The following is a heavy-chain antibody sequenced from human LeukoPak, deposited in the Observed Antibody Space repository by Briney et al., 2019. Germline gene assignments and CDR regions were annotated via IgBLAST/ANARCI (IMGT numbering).Heavy chain of an antibody. D-gene: IGHD5-12*01. CDR1: GGSISSSSYY. J-gene: IGHJ4*01. CDR2: IYYSGST. V-gene: IGHV4-39*01. CDR3: ARQGGLRLFDY. Sequence: SETLSHTCTVSGGSISSSSYYWGWIRQPPGKGLEWIGSIYYSGSTYYNPSLKSRVNISVDTSKNQFSLKLSSVTAADTAVYYCARQGGLRLFDYWGHGARVTVSS.